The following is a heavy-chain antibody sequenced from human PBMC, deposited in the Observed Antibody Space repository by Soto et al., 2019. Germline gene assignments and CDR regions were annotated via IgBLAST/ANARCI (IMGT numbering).Heavy chain of an antibody. Sequence: SETLSLTCTVSGASISRYYWSWIRQPPGEGLDWIGYFYYTGGTNYNPSLKSRVTISVDTSKSQFSLKLTSVTAADTAVDYYARILDFWSGNYYYCMDVWGKGTTVTVSS. V-gene: IGHV4-59*01. CDR2: FYYTGGT. D-gene: IGHD3-3*01. J-gene: IGHJ6*03. CDR1: GASISRYY. CDR3: ARILDFWSGNYYYCMDV.